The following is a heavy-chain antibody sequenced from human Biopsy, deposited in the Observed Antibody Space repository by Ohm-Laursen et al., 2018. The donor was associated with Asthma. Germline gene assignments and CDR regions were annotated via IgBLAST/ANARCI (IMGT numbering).Heavy chain of an antibody. V-gene: IGHV1-46*01. D-gene: IGHD5-12*01. CDR3: ARGYSGSDRIVYYYSGLEV. Sequence: SVKVSCKASGYTFTSYYMHWVRQAPGQGLEWMGIINPSGGSTSYAQKFQGRVTMTRDTSTSTVYMEPSSLSSEDTAVYYCARGYSGSDRIVYYYSGLEVWGQGTTATVSS. J-gene: IGHJ6*02. CDR2: INPSGGST. CDR1: GYTFTSYY.